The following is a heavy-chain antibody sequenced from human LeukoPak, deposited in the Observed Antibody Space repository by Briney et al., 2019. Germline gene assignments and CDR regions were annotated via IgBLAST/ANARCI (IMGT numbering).Heavy chain of an antibody. D-gene: IGHD6-13*01. J-gene: IGHJ4*02. CDR1: GYTFTSYY. Sequence: ASVKVSCKASGYTFTSYYMHWVRQAPGQGLEWMGIINPSGGSTSYAQKFQGRVTITRDMSTSTVYMELSSLSSEDTAVYYCARDLREPSSSCSHIDYWGQGTMVTVSS. V-gene: IGHV1-46*01. CDR2: INPSGGST. CDR3: ARDLREPSSSCSHIDY.